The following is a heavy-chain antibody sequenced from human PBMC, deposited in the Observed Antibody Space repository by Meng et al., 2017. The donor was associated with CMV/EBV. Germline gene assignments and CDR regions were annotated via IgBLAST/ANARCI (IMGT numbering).Heavy chain of an antibody. CDR1: GGSLSGYY. V-gene: IGHV4-34*01. J-gene: IGHJ5*02. CDR3: ARGGNWFDP. CDR2: INHSGST. Sequence: HGVARLLNPSDALSPTCAVYGGSLSGYYWSWIRQHPGKGLEWIGEINHSGSTNYNPSLKSRVTISVDTSKNQFSLKLSSVTAADTAVYYCARGGNWFDPWGQGTLVTVSS.